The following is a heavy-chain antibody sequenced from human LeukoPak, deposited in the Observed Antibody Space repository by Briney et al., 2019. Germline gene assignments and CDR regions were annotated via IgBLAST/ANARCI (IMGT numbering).Heavy chain of an antibody. Sequence: SETLSLTCTVPGGSISSYNWSWIRQPPGKGLERSGHIYYSGSTNYNPSLKSRVTISVDTSKNQFSLKLSSVTAADTAVYYCASGKTYGYYYYMDVWGKGTTVTVSS. CDR2: IYYSGST. CDR3: ASGKTYGYYYYMDV. J-gene: IGHJ6*03. CDR1: GGSISSYN. D-gene: IGHD2-8*01. V-gene: IGHV4-59*01.